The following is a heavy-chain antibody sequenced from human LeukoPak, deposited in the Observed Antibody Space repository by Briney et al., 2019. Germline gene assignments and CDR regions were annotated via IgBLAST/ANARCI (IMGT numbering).Heavy chain of an antibody. V-gene: IGHV3-7*01. J-gene: IGHJ6*02. D-gene: IGHD2-2*01. CDR1: GFTFRSYW. CDR3: ARDSLYQQLSLYGMNV. Sequence: GGSLRVSCAASGFTFRSYWMSWVRQAPGKGLQWVANIMQDGSEKFYVDSVKGRFTISRDNAKNSLYLQMHSLRAEDTAVYYCARDSLYQQLSLYGMNVWGQGTTVTVSS. CDR2: IMQDGSEK.